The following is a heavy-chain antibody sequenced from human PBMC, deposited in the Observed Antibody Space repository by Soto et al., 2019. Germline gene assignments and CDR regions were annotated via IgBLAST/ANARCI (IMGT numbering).Heavy chain of an antibody. J-gene: IGHJ6*03. CDR3: AKGSVYYDILTGYYNTYYYYYMDV. D-gene: IGHD3-9*01. CDR2: ISGSGGST. V-gene: IGHV3-23*01. Sequence: GGSLRLSCAASGFTFSSYVMSWVRQAPGKGLEWVSAISGSGGSTYYADSVKGRFTISRDNSKNTLYLQMNSLRAEDTAVYYCAKGSVYYDILTGYYNTYYYYYMDVWGKGTTVTVSS. CDR1: GFTFSSYV.